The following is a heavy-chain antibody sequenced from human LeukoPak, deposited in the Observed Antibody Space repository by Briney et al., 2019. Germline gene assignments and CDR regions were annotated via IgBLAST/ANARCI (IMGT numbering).Heavy chain of an antibody. V-gene: IGHV4-30-4*01. D-gene: IGHD5-12*01. Sequence: SQTLSLTCTVSGASISSGDYYWSWIRQPPGKGLEWIGYIYYSGSTYYNPSLKSRVTISVDTSKNQFSLKLRSVTSADTAVYYCARAAPLYSGYPTGAYFDFWGQGTLVTVSS. CDR2: IYYSGST. CDR3: ARAAPLYSGYPTGAYFDF. CDR1: GASISSGDYY. J-gene: IGHJ4*02.